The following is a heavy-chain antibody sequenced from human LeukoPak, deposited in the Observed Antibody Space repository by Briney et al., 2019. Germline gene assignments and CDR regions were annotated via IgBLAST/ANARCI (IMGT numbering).Heavy chain of an antibody. Sequence: GGSLRLSCAACGFTFSSYGMSWVRQAPGKGLEWVSAISGSGGSTYYADSVKGRFTISRDNFKNTLYLQMNSLRVEDTAVYYCAKDGGVWFGESNDYWGQGTLVTVSS. CDR3: AKDGGVWFGESNDY. V-gene: IGHV3-23*01. J-gene: IGHJ4*02. CDR2: ISGSGGST. D-gene: IGHD3-10*01. CDR1: GFTFSSYG.